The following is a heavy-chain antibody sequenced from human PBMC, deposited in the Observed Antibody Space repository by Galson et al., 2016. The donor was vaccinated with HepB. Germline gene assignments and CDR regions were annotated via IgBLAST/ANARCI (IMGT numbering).Heavy chain of an antibody. V-gene: IGHV1-18*01. J-gene: IGHJ4*02. D-gene: IGHD2-15*01. Sequence: SVKVSCKAAGYAFISHGISWVRQGPGHGLEWMGWISPYNGKTHYAQNVQGRVTMTTDTSANTAYMELRGLTSDDTAVYYCARIAWIVAGGTGVYFDSWGQGTLVTVSS. CDR1: GYAFISHG. CDR2: ISPYNGKT. CDR3: ARIAWIVAGGTGVYFDS.